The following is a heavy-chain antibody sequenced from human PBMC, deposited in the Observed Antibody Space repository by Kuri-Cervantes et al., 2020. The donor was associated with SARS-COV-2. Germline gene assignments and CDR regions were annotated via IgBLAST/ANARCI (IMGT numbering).Heavy chain of an antibody. CDR3: ARDVLRFLEWLDYYYYYGMDV. V-gene: IGHV1-18*04. CDR1: GYTFTSYG. J-gene: IGHJ6*02. D-gene: IGHD3-3*01. CDR2: ISAYNGNT. Sequence: ASVKVSCKASGYTFTSYGISWVRQAPGQGLEWMGWISAYNGNTNYAQKLQGRVTMTTDTSTSTAYMGLRSLRSDDTAVYYCARDVLRFLEWLDYYYYYGMDVWGQGTTVTVSS.